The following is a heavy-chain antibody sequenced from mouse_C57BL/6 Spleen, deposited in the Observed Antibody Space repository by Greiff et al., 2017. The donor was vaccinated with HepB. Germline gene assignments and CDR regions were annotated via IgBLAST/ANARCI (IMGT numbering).Heavy chain of an antibody. D-gene: IGHD1-1*01. Sequence: VQLQQSGAELVRPGASVKLSCTASGFNIKDDYMHWVKQRPEQGLEWIGWIDPENGDTEYASKFQGKATITADTSSNTAYLQLSSLTSEDTAVYYCTTFFRGYYGYWGQGTTLTVSS. CDR1: GFNIKDDY. CDR2: IDPENGDT. J-gene: IGHJ2*01. CDR3: TTFFRGYYGY. V-gene: IGHV14-4*01.